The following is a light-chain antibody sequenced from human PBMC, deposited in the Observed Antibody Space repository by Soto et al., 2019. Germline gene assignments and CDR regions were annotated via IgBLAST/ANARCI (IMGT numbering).Light chain of an antibody. V-gene: IGKV3-15*01. CDR3: QQYNNWPWT. J-gene: IGKJ1*01. Sequence: EIVVTQSPGTLALSPGGRATLSCRASQTISVSYVAWYQQKPGQAPRLLIHGASTRATGFPDRFSGSGSGTDFTLNISSLQSEDFAVYYCQQYNNWPWTFGQGTTGDIK. CDR1: QTISVSY. CDR2: GAS.